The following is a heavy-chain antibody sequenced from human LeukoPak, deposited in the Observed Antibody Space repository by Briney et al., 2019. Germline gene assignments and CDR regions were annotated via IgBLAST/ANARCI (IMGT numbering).Heavy chain of an antibody. V-gene: IGHV3-7*01. CDR3: ATSVTPGMT. D-gene: IGHD4-17*01. Sequence: GGSPRLSCAASGFRFSNYWMSWVRQAPGKGLAWVGNINQDESQVYYVDSVKGRFTISRDNAKNSLYLQIHSLRAEDTAVYYRATSVTPGMTWGQGTLVTVSS. CDR2: INQDESQV. CDR1: GFRFSNYW. J-gene: IGHJ4*02.